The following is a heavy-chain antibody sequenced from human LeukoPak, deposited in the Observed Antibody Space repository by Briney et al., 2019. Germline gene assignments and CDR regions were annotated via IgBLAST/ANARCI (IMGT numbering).Heavy chain of an antibody. CDR3: AIYPHYYGSGIPSDY. D-gene: IGHD3-10*01. J-gene: IGHJ4*02. Sequence: SVKVSCKASGGTFSSYAISWVRQAPGQGLEWMGGIIPIFGTANYAQKFQGRVTITADESTSTAYLELSSLRAEDTAVYYCAIYPHYYGSGIPSDYWGQGTLVTVSS. V-gene: IGHV1-69*13. CDR1: GGTFSSYA. CDR2: IIPIFGTA.